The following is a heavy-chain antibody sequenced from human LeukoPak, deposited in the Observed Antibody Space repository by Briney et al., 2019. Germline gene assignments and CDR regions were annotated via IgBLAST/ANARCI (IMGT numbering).Heavy chain of an antibody. D-gene: IGHD4-17*01. CDR3: AADYQDYGDYRDY. J-gene: IGHJ4*02. CDR1: GYTFSSYA. V-gene: IGHV1-3*01. Sequence: ASVKVSCKASGYTFSSYAIHWVRQAPGQGLEWMGWINAGVGNTKYSEKFQDRVTVTRDTPATTAYMELSSLRAEDTAVYYCAADYQDYGDYRDYWGQGTLVTVSS. CDR2: INAGVGNT.